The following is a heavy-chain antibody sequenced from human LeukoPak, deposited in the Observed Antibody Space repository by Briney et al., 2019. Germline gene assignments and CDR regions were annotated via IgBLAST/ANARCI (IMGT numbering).Heavy chain of an antibody. Sequence: SETLSLTCTVSGGSISSGGYYWRWIRQHPGKGLEWIGYIYYSGSTYYNPSLKSRVTISVDTSKNQFSLKLSSVTAADTAVYYCARVPGYCSSTSCYISSGWFDPWGQGTLVTVSS. J-gene: IGHJ5*02. D-gene: IGHD2-2*02. CDR3: ARVPGYCSSTSCYISSGWFDP. CDR2: IYYSGST. V-gene: IGHV4-31*03. CDR1: GGSISSGGYY.